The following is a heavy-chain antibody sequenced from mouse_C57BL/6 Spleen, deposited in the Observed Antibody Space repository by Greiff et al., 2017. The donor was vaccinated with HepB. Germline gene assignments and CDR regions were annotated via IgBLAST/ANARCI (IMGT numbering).Heavy chain of an antibody. Sequence: EVMLVESGGDLVKPGGSLKLSCAASGFTFSSYGMSWVRQTPDKRLEWVATISSGGSYTYYPDSVKGRFTISRDNAKNTLYLQMSSLKSEDTAMYYCARQDDGYHWYFDVWGTGTTVTVSS. CDR3: ARQDDGYHWYFDV. V-gene: IGHV5-6*01. D-gene: IGHD2-3*01. J-gene: IGHJ1*03. CDR2: ISSGGSYT. CDR1: GFTFSSYG.